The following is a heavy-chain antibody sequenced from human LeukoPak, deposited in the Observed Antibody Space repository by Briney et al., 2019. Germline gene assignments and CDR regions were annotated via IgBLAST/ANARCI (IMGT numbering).Heavy chain of an antibody. J-gene: IGHJ5*02. D-gene: IGHD4-23*01. CDR3: ARGPVVAPNWFDP. Sequence: PGGSLRLSCAASGFTFSTYGMHWVRQAPGKGLEWVAFIRYDGNYKYYADSVKGRFTISRDNSKNTLYLQMNSLRAEDSAVYYCARGPVVAPNWFDPWGQGTLVTVSS. V-gene: IGHV3-30*02. CDR2: IRYDGNYK. CDR1: GFTFSTYG.